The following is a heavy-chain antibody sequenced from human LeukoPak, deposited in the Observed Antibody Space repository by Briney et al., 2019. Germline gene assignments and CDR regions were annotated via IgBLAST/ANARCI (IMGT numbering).Heavy chain of an antibody. CDR3: ARGKRMVRGVISYYYYYGMDV. D-gene: IGHD3-10*01. Sequence: SETLSLTCTVSGGSISSYYWGWIRQPPGKGLEWIGEINHSGSTNYNPSLKSRVTISVDTSKNQFSLKLSSVTAADTAMYYCARGKRMVRGVISYYYYYGMDVWGQGTTVTVSS. V-gene: IGHV4-34*01. CDR2: INHSGST. CDR1: GGSISSYY. J-gene: IGHJ6*02.